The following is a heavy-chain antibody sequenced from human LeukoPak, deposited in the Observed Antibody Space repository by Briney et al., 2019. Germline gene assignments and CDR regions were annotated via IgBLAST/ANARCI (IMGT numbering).Heavy chain of an antibody. D-gene: IGHD2-15*01. J-gene: IGHJ4*02. CDR2: ITDSGTT. Sequence: SETLSLTCAVYGGPFSDYNWTWVRQSPQTGLEWIGEITDSGTTHFNPSLKSRVTISVDTAKYQFSLRLSSVTAADTAVYFCARGLALDGLDIWGQGTLVTVSS. CDR1: GGPFSDYN. CDR3: ARGLALDGLDI. V-gene: IGHV4-34*01.